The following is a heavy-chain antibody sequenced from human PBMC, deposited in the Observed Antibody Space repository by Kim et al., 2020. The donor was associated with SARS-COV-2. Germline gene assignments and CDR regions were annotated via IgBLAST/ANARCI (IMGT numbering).Heavy chain of an antibody. CDR3: ARDRGRITMIVVVNDAFDI. V-gene: IGHV4-4*02. D-gene: IGHD3-22*01. J-gene: IGHJ3*02. Sequence: SETLSLTCAVSGGSISSSNWWSWVRQPPGKGLEWIGEIYHSGSTNYNPSLKSRVTISVGKSKNQFSLKLSSVTAADTAVYYCARDRGRITMIVVVNDAFDIWGQGTMVTVSS. CDR2: IYHSGST. CDR1: GGSISSSNW.